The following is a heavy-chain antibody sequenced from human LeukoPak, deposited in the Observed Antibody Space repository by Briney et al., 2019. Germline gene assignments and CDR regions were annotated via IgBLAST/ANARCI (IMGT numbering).Heavy chain of an antibody. CDR3: AKVANGGNLWGTYRYLDY. CDR2: ITGSGDYT. CDR1: GFSFGSHP. J-gene: IGHJ4*02. Sequence: GGSLRLSCAASGFSFGSHPMNWVRQAPGKGLEWVSGITGSGDYTYYIDSVQGRFTISRDNSKNMLFLQMNSVRAEDTAVYYCAKVANGGNLWGTYRYLDYWGQGTLVTVSS. V-gene: IGHV3-23*01. D-gene: IGHD3-16*02.